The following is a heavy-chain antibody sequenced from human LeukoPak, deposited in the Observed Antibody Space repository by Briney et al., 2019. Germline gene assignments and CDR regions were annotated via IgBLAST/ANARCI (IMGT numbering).Heavy chain of an antibody. D-gene: IGHD6-13*01. Sequence: SVKVSCKASGGTFSSYAISWVRQAPGQELESMGGIIPIFRTANYAQKFQGRVTITTDESTSTAYMELSSLRSEDAAVYYCARDVGYIAAAGTSTWGQGTLVTVSS. J-gene: IGHJ5*02. V-gene: IGHV1-69*05. CDR3: ARDVGYIAAAGTST. CDR1: GGTFSSYA. CDR2: IIPIFRTA.